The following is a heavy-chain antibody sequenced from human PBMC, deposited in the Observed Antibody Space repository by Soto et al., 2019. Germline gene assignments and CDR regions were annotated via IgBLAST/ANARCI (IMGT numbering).Heavy chain of an antibody. Sequence: QLQLQESGSGLVKPSQTLSLTCAVSGGSISSGGYSWSWIRQPPGKGLEWIGYIYHSGSTYYNPSLQSRVTISVDGSKNQFSLKLSSVAAADTAEYYCAAGGGLPRYCWGQGTLVTVSS. CDR2: IYHSGST. D-gene: IGHD5-12*01. CDR3: AAGGGLPRYC. J-gene: IGHJ4*02. CDR1: GGSISSGGYS. V-gene: IGHV4-30-2*01.